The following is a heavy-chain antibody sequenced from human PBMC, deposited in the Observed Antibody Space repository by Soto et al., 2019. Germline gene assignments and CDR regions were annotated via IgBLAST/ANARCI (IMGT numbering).Heavy chain of an antibody. CDR2: IWNHGRED. J-gene: IGHJ4*02. D-gene: IGHD6-19*01. CDR1: GFTFSTYG. Sequence: QVHLVESGGGVVQPGRSLRLSCAASGFTFSTYGMHWVRQAPGKGLVWVALIWNHGREDSYADSVKGRFTISRDNSKNTLYLKMNSLRADDTAVYYCVRGPWLVGDVTSFDYWGQGTLVTVSS. V-gene: IGHV3-33*01. CDR3: VRGPWLVGDVTSFDY.